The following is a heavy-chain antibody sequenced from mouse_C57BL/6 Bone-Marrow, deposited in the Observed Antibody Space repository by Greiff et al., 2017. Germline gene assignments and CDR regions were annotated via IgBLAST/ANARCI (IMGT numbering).Heavy chain of an antibody. Sequence: EVQLQQSGPELVKPGASVKIPCKASGYTFTDYNMDWVKQSHGKSLEWIGDINPNNGGTIYNQKFQGKATLTVDKSASTAYMALRSLTTAHTAVYYCEWWYDYDEFAYWGQGTLVTVAA. J-gene: IGHJ3*01. CDR3: EWWYDYDEFAY. D-gene: IGHD2-4*01. CDR2: INPNNGGT. V-gene: IGHV1-18*01. CDR1: GYTFTDYN.